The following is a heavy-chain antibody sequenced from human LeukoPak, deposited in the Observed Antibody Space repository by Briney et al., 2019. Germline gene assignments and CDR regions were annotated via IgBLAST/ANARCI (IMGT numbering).Heavy chain of an antibody. V-gene: IGHV4-34*01. Sequence: KPSETLSLTCAVYGGSFSGYYWSWIRQPPGKGLEWIGEINHSGSTNYNPSLKSRVTISVDTSKNQFSLKLSSVTAADTAVYYCARDRVVPNYYYYGMDVWGQGTTVTVSS. J-gene: IGHJ6*02. CDR3: ARDRVVPNYYYYGMDV. CDR2: INHSGST. D-gene: IGHD2-2*01. CDR1: GGSFSGYY.